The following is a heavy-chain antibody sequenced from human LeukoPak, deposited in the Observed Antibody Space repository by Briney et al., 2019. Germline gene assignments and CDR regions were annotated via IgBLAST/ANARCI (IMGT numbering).Heavy chain of an antibody. Sequence: GTSVKVSCEASGLTFRTSAMQWVRQTRGQGLEWIGWTVLGSGDTNYAQSLKERVTITRDMSTSTAYMELSSLRSEDTAMYYCAAGFSNHGYIYWGQGTLVTVSS. CDR1: GLTFRTSA. CDR3: AAGFSNHGYIY. CDR2: TVLGSGDT. V-gene: IGHV1-58*02. D-gene: IGHD6-13*01. J-gene: IGHJ4*02.